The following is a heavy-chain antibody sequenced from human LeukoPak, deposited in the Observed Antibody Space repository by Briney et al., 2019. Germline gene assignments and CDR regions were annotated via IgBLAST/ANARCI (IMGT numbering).Heavy chain of an antibody. D-gene: IGHD4-11*01. J-gene: IGHJ3*01. CDR1: GGSVSSGSYY. V-gene: IGHV4-61*01. CDR2: IYYSGST. Sequence: SETLSLTCTVSGGSVSSGSYYWSWIRQPPGKGLEWIGYIYYSGSTNYNPFLKSRVTISVDTSKNQFSLKLSSVTAADTAVYYCAREQYLAYDVFGFWGQGTMVTVSS. CDR3: AREQYLAYDVFGF.